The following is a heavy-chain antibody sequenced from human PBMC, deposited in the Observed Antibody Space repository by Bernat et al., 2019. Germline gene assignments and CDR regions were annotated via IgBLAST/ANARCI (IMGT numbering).Heavy chain of an antibody. J-gene: IGHJ5*02. CDR3: ARHLSHYDLKISLEARGTWFDP. V-gene: IGHV4-39*01. CDR1: GGSISSSGYY. CDR2: IYYSGNT. D-gene: IGHD3-22*01. Sequence: QLHLRESGPGLVKASETLSLTCTVSGGSISSSGYYWGWIRQPPGKGLEWVGSIYYSGNTYYNPSLKSRVTISVDTSKNQFSLKLSSVTAADTALYFCARHLSHYDLKISLEARGTWFDPWGQGTLVTVSS.